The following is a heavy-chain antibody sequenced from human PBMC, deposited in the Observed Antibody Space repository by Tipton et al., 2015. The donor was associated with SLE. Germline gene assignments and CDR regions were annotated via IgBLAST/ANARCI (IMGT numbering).Heavy chain of an antibody. CDR3: AKDRPIYSAYALGSFDY. D-gene: IGHD5-12*01. CDR1: GFTFDDYA. V-gene: IGHV3-9*01. CDR2: ISWNSGSI. Sequence: SLRLSCAASGFTFDDYAMHWVRQAPGKGLEWVSGISWNSGSIGYADSVKGRFTISRDNAKNSLYLQMSSLRAEDTAVYYCAKDRPIYSAYALGSFDYWGQGTLVTVSS. J-gene: IGHJ4*02.